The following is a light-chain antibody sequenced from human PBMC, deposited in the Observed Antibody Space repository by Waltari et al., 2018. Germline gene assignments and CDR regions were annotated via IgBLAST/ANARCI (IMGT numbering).Light chain of an antibody. V-gene: IGKV1-39*01. CDR3: QQNYNIPRT. Sequence: DIEMTQSPSSLSASVGDRITITCRASHDLSTYLNWYQQRAGKAPKLLIYGASTLQTGVPPRFGGLGSGTNFTLRITSLQPGDFATYYCQQNYNIPRTFGQGTKVE. CDR1: HDLSTY. CDR2: GAS. J-gene: IGKJ2*01.